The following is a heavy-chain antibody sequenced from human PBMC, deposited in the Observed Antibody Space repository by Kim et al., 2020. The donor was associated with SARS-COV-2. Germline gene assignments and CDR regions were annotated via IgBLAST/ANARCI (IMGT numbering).Heavy chain of an antibody. CDR3: ATLNSGSYYNAPYYFDY. Sequence: SVKVSCKASGGTFSSYAISWVRQAPGQGLEWMGGIIPIFGTANYAQKFQGRVTITADESTSTAYMELSSLRSEDTAVYYCATLNSGSYYNAPYYFDYWGQGTLVTVSS. CDR2: IIPIFGTA. D-gene: IGHD3-10*01. J-gene: IGHJ4*02. V-gene: IGHV1-69*13. CDR1: GGTFSSYA.